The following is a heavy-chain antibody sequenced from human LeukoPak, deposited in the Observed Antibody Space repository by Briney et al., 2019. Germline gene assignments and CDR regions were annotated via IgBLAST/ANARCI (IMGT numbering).Heavy chain of an antibody. J-gene: IGHJ3*01. CDR1: GFTFRSYW. Sequence: PGGSLRLSCAASGFTFRSYWMSWVRQAPGKWLEWVANTKQDGSEKYYVDSVKGRFTISRDNARNSVYLQMNSLRVEDTAVYYCARGAYYYNSGDAFDVWGQGTMVTVSS. CDR2: TKQDGSEK. D-gene: IGHD3-10*01. V-gene: IGHV3-7*01. CDR3: ARGAYYYNSGDAFDV.